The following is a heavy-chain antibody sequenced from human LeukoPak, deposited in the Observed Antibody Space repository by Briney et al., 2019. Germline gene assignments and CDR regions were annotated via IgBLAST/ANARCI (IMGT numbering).Heavy chain of an antibody. V-gene: IGHV4-31*03. CDR3: ARAPDPTFYDRSGFDY. CDR1: GGSISRGAYC. J-gene: IGHJ4*02. D-gene: IGHD3-22*01. CDR2: IHYSGST. Sequence: SQTLSLTCTVSGGSISRGAYCWGWLRQHPGKGQEWNGYIHYSGSTYYYPSLKSRVTISVDTSKNQFSLNLSSVTAADTAVYYCARAPDPTFYDRSGFDYWGQGTLVTVSS.